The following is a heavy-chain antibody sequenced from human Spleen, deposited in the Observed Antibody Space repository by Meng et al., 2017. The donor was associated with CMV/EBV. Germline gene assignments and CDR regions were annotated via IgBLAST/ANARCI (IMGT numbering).Heavy chain of an antibody. V-gene: IGHV4-39*01. Sequence: SGFSFSNCLYFWVWLRPPQGKGLEWIGSTYSRENSYSNPSLKSRVAISVDTSKNQFSLKLSSVTAADTAIYYCARRKGGATRRWFDPWGQGTLVTVSS. J-gene: IGHJ5*02. CDR3: ARRKGGATRRWFDP. D-gene: IGHD3-16*01. CDR1: GFSFSNCLYF. CDR2: TYSRENS.